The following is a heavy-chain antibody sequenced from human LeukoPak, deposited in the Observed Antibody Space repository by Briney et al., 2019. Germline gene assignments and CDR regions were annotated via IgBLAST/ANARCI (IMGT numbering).Heavy chain of an antibody. CDR3: ARHDGSGSYLFDH. Sequence: GGSLRLSCAASGFTVSSKFMSWVRQAPGKGLEWVSVIYSGGSTHYADSVKGRLTISRDNSKNTLYLQMNSLRAEDTAVYYCARHDGSGSYLFDHWGQEPWSPSPQ. J-gene: IGHJ4*01. D-gene: IGHD1-26*01. CDR2: IYSGGST. V-gene: IGHV3-66*04. CDR1: GFTVSSKF.